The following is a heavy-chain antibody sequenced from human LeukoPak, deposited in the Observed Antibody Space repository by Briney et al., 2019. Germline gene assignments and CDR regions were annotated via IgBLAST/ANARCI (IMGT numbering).Heavy chain of an antibody. V-gene: IGHV3-7*01. J-gene: IGHJ4*02. CDR3: ARGGSGFYFDS. CDR2: IKQDGSEK. D-gene: IGHD6-19*01. CDR1: GFTFSTYW. Sequence: GGSLRLSCAASGFTFSTYWMSWVRQAPGKGLEWVANIKQDGSEKYYVDSVKGRFTISRDNAKNSLYLQMNSLRVEDTAVYYCARGGSGFYFDSWGQGTLVTVSS.